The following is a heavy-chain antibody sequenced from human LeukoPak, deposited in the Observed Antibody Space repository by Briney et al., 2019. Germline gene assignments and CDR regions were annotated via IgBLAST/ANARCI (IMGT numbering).Heavy chain of an antibody. J-gene: IGHJ5*02. CDR2: INPNSGGT. CDR3: ARESFVVVPAANNWFDP. CDR1: GYTFTGYY. Sequence: ASVKVSCKTSGYTFTGYYMHWVRQAPGQGLEWMGWINPNSGGTNYAQKFQGRVTMTRDTSISTAYMELSRLRSDDTAVYYCARESFVVVPAANNWFDPRGQGTLVTVSS. D-gene: IGHD2-2*01. V-gene: IGHV1-2*02.